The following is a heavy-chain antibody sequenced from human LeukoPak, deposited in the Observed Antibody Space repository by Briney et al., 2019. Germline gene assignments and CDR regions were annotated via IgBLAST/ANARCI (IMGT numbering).Heavy chain of an antibody. V-gene: IGHV3-23*01. CDR3: AKIPYIVVVPAADSWFDP. CDR2: ISGSGGST. Sequence: GGSLRLSCAASGFTFSSYAMSWVRQAPGKGLEWVSAISGSGGSTYYADSVKGRFTISRDNSKNTLYLQMNSLRAEDTAVYYCAKIPYIVVVPAADSWFDPWGQGTLVTVSS. J-gene: IGHJ5*02. CDR1: GFTFSSYA. D-gene: IGHD2-2*01.